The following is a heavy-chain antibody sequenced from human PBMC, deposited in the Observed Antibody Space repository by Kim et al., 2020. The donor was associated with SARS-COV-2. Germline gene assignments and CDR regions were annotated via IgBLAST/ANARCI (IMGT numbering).Heavy chain of an antibody. CDR1: GFTFDDYA. J-gene: IGHJ4*02. CDR2: ISWNSGSI. D-gene: IGHD5-12*01. Sequence: GGSLRLSCAASGFTFDDYAMHWVRQAPGKGLEWVSGISWNSGSIGYADSVKGRFTISRDNAKNSLYLQMNSLRAEDTALYYCAKDIVLYVATSRITFDYWGQGTLVTVSS. V-gene: IGHV3-9*01. CDR3: AKDIVLYVATSRITFDY.